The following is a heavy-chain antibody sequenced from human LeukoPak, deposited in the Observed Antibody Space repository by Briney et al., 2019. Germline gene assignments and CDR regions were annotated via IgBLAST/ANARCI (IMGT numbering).Heavy chain of an antibody. CDR3: ARDPGIRNGMDV. CDR2: IYSGGTT. V-gene: IGHV3-53*01. J-gene: IGHJ6*02. Sequence: GGSLRLSCAASGFTVNNNYMTWVRQAPGKGLEWVSVIYSGGTTYYADSVKGRFTISRDNSKNTLYLQMNSLRVDDTAVYYCARDPGIRNGMDVWGQGTTVTVSS. D-gene: IGHD2/OR15-2a*01. CDR1: GFTVNNNY.